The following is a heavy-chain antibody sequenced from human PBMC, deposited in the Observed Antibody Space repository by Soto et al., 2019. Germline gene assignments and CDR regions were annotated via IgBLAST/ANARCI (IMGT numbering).Heavy chain of an antibody. CDR3: ARSYITGTEIDP. CDR2: IIPILGIA. D-gene: IGHD1-7*01. CDR1: GGTFSSYT. J-gene: IGHJ5*02. Sequence: QVQLVQSGAEVKKPGSSVKVSCKASGGTFSSYTISWVRQAPGQGLEWMGRIIPILGIANYAQKFQGRVKITAEKSTSTAYMELSSLRSEDTAVYYCARSYITGTEIDPWGQGTLVTVSS. V-gene: IGHV1-69*02.